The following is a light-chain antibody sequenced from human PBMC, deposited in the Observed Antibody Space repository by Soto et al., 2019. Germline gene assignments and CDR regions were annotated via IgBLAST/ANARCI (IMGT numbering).Light chain of an antibody. CDR3: QQYDNLPMYR. CDR2: DAS. CDR1: HDISNF. J-gene: IGKJ2*03. Sequence: DIQMTQSPSSLSASVGDRVTITCQASHDISNFLNWYQQKPGKAPKLLIYDASNLKTGVPSRFSGSGSGTDFIFTISSLQPEDIATYYCQQYDNLPMYRFGQGTKLEIK. V-gene: IGKV1-33*01.